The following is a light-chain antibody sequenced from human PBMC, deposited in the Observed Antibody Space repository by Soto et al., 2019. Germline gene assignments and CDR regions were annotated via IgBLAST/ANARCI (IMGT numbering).Light chain of an antibody. CDR3: QQFDNLPLT. Sequence: DIPMTQSPSSLSASVGDRVTITCQASQDITNYLNWYQQKPGKAPKILIYDASVLEAGVPSRFSGGGSGTHFTLTITSLQAEDVATYSCQQFDNLPLTFGGGTNLEIK. J-gene: IGKJ4*01. V-gene: IGKV1-33*01. CDR1: QDITNY. CDR2: DAS.